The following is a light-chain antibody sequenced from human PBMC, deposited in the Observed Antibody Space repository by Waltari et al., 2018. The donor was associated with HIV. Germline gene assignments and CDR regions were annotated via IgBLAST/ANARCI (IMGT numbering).Light chain of an antibody. J-gene: IGLJ2*01. CDR3: QSFDNSLI. Sequence: QSVLTQPPSVSGAPGQRVTISCTGTSSNIGAGYAVHWYQQVAGAAPKLLIYDNNIRPSGVPDRFSGSKSGTSASLVIAGLQAEDEADYYCQSFDNSLIFGGGTKLTVL. CDR1: SSNIGAGYA. CDR2: DNN. V-gene: IGLV1-40*01.